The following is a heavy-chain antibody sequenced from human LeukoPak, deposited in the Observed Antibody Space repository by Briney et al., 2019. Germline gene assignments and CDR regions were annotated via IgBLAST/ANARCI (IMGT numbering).Heavy chain of an antibody. CDR3: ATTYDWFDP. D-gene: IGHD2-8*01. CDR1: GGSFSGYY. Sequence: PSETLSLTCAVYGGSFSGYYWSWIRQPPGKGLEWIGEINHSGSTNYNPSLKSRVTISVDTSKNQFSLKLSSVTAADTAVYYCATTYDWFDPWGQGTLVTVSS. V-gene: IGHV4-34*01. J-gene: IGHJ5*02. CDR2: INHSGST.